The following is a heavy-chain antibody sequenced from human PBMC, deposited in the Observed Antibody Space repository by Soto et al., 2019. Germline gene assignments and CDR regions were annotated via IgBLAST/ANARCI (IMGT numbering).Heavy chain of an antibody. CDR2: ISSSSSYI. CDR1: GFTFSSYS. V-gene: IGHV3-21*01. Sequence: GGSLRLSCAASGFTFSSYSMNWVRQAPGKGLEWVSSISSSSSYIYYADSVKGRFTISRDNAKNSLYLQMNRLRAEYTAVYYCARDNGSGFDYWGQGTLLIVSS. D-gene: IGHD6-19*01. J-gene: IGHJ4*02. CDR3: ARDNGSGFDY.